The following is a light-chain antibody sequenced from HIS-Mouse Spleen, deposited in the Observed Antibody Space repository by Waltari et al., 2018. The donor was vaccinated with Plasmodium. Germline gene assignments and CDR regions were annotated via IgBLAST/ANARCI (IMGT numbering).Light chain of an antibody. J-gene: IGKJ1*01. Sequence: DIQMTQSPSSLSASVGDRVTITCRASQSISNYLNWYQQKPGKAPKFLIYAASTLQSVVPSRFRGSGSGTDFTLTISSLQPEDFATYYCQQSYSTWTFGQGTKVEIK. CDR1: QSISNY. V-gene: IGKV1-39*01. CDR2: AAS. CDR3: QQSYSTWT.